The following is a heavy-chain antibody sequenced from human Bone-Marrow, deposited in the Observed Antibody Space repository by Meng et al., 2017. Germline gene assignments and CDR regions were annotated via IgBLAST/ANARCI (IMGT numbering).Heavy chain of an antibody. J-gene: IGHJ4*02. D-gene: IGHD2-21*02. Sequence: GESLKISCAASGFTFSSYAMSWVRQAPGKGLEWVSSISGDSVHIMYGDSAKGRFTTSRDDAESSMYLQMNNLREEDTALYFCARFEMVTFLPLDSWGQGTLVTVSS. CDR3: ARFEMVTFLPLDS. CDR2: ISGDSVHI. V-gene: IGHV3-21*01. CDR1: GFTFSSYA.